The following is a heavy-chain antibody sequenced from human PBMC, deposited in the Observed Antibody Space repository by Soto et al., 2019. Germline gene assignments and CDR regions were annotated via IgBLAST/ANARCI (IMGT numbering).Heavy chain of an antibody. CDR1: GGSISSYY. D-gene: IGHD3-9*01. J-gene: IGHJ5*02. Sequence: SETLSLTCTVSGGSISSYYWSWIRQPPGKGLEWIGYIYYSGSTNYNPSLKSRVTISVDTSKNQFSLKLSSVTAADTAVYYCASGLVIDWLDPWGQGTLVTVSS. V-gene: IGHV4-59*01. CDR3: ASGLVIDWLDP. CDR2: IYYSGST.